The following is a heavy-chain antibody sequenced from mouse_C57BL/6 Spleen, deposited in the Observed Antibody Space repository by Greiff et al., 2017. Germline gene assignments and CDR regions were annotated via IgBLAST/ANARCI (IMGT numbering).Heavy chain of an antibody. CDR2: ISNLAYSI. V-gene: IGHV5-15*01. Sequence: EVQLLESGGGLVQPGGSLKLSCAASGFTFSDYGMAWVRQAPRKGPEWVAFISNLAYSIYYADTVTGRFTISRENAKNTLYLEMSSLRSEDTAMYYCARLTGSSYRYFDYWGQGTTLTVSS. J-gene: IGHJ2*01. CDR3: ARLTGSSYRYFDY. CDR1: GFTFSDYG. D-gene: IGHD1-1*01.